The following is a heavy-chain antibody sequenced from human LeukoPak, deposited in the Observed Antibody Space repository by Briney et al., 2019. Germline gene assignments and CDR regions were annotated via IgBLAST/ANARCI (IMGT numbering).Heavy chain of an antibody. CDR1: GGSFSGYY. J-gene: IGHJ6*03. V-gene: IGHV4-34*01. CDR2: INHSGST. Sequence: SETLSLTCAVYGGSFSGYYWSWLRQPPGKGLEWIGEINHSGSTNYNPSLKSRVTISVDTSKNQFSLKLSSVTAADTAVYYCARRGRYSFAYMDVWGKGTTVTVSS. D-gene: IGHD2-15*01. CDR3: ARRGRYSFAYMDV.